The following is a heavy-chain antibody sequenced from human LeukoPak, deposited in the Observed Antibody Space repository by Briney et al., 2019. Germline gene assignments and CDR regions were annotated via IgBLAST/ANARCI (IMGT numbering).Heavy chain of an antibody. Sequence: SVKVSCKASGGTFSNYAINWVRQAPGQGLEWMGGIMAIINTAEYAQKFQGRVTLTADTSTSTAYMELSGLHTEDTAMYYCARNGGEQWLVHYLDSWGQGTQVTVSS. CDR1: GGTFSNYA. D-gene: IGHD6-19*01. V-gene: IGHV1-69*06. CDR3: ARNGGEQWLVHYLDS. CDR2: IMAIINTA. J-gene: IGHJ4*02.